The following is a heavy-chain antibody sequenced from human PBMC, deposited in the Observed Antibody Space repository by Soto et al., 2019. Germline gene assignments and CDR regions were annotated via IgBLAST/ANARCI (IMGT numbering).Heavy chain of an antibody. D-gene: IGHD6-13*01. CDR1: GGSVSSGSYY. V-gene: IGHV4-61*01. CDR3: ARDFTSIAAAGSGPYYYYGMDV. J-gene: IGHJ6*02. Sequence: SETLSLTCTVSGGSVSSGSYYWSWIRQPPGKGLEWIGYIYYSGSTNYNPSLKSRVTISVDTSKKQFSLKLSSVTAADTAVYYCARDFTSIAAAGSGPYYYYGMDVWGQGTTVTVSS. CDR2: IYYSGST.